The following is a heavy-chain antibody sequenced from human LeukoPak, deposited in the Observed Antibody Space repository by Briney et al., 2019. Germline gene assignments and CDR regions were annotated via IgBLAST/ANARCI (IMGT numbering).Heavy chain of an antibody. CDR2: ISSSSTYI. V-gene: IGHV3-21*01. J-gene: IGHJ6*03. Sequence: GGSLRLSCAASGFTFSSYWMNWVRQAPGKGLEWVSSISSSSTYIYYADSVKGRFTISRDNAKNSLYLQMNSLRAEDTAVYYCAKSSGWNYYYYYMDVWGKGTTVIASS. CDR3: AKSSGWNYYYYYMDV. CDR1: GFTFSSYW. D-gene: IGHD6-19*01.